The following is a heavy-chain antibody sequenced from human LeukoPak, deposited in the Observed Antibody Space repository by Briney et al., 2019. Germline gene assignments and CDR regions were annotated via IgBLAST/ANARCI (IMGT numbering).Heavy chain of an antibody. CDR1: GASISSSSYY. Sequence: PSETLSLTCNVSGASISSSSYYWAWIRLPPGKGLEWIGTVYYSGHTYYNPSLKSRLTISADKSKNHFSLKLISVTAADTGVYYCARAAGSGSYYNGGVYNWFDPWGQGTLVTVSS. CDR2: VYYSGHT. CDR3: ARAAGSGSYYNGGVYNWFDP. J-gene: IGHJ5*02. D-gene: IGHD3-10*01. V-gene: IGHV4-39*02.